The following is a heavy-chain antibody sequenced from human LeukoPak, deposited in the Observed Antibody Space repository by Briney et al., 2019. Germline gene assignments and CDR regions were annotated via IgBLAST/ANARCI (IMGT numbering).Heavy chain of an antibody. Sequence: ASVKVSCKASGGTFSGYAISWVRQAPGQGLEWMGRIIPIFGTANYAQKFQGRVTITTDESTSTAYMELSSLRSEDTAVYYCARDGDCSGGSCPSYWSQGTLVTVSS. D-gene: IGHD2-15*01. CDR2: IIPIFGTA. V-gene: IGHV1-69*05. CDR3: ARDGDCSGGSCPSY. J-gene: IGHJ4*02. CDR1: GGTFSGYA.